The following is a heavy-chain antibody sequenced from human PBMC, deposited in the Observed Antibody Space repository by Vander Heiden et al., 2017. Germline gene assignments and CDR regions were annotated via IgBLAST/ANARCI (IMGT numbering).Heavy chain of an antibody. D-gene: IGHD1-1*01. J-gene: IGHJ4*02. CDR3: ARDYNWNYGY. V-gene: IGHV3-23*01. CDR1: GFTFSSHT. Sequence: EVQLLEFGGGLVQPGGSLRLSWAASGFTFSSHTMSWVRQAPGTGLEWRSSINSAGITYNAESVQGRFAVSRHNSKNTLYLQMKSLRAEDTAVYYCARDYNWNYGYWGQGTLVTVCS. CDR2: INSAGIT.